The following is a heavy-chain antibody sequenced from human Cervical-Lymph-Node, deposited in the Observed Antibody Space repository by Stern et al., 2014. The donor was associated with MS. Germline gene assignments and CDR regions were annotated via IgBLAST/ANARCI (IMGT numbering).Heavy chain of an antibody. CDR3: ARVPSGWQTGFDY. D-gene: IGHD6-19*01. J-gene: IGHJ4*02. Sequence: PLVQSGGGVVQPERSLRLSCAASGFDFRIYGMQWVRQTPGKGLEWVAVIWFDGSNKNYADSVKGRFTISRDNSKNTLYLQMNSLRAADTAVYYCARVPSGWQTGFDYWGQGTLVTVSS. V-gene: IGHV3-33*01. CDR2: IWFDGSNK. CDR1: GFDFRIYG.